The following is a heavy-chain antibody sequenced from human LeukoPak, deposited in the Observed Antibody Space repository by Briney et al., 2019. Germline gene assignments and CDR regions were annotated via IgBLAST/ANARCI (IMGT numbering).Heavy chain of an antibody. V-gene: IGHV3-7*01. D-gene: IGHD3-16*01. CDR1: GFTFSDSW. J-gene: IGHJ6*02. CDR3: ATYTHWVAGDV. Sequence: GGSLRLSCAASGFTFSDSWMSWVRQAPGKGLECVANMNQDGSEKDYVDSVKGRSTISRDNARNSLYLQMGSLRAEDTAVYYCATYTHWVAGDVWGQGTTVTVSS. CDR2: MNQDGSEK.